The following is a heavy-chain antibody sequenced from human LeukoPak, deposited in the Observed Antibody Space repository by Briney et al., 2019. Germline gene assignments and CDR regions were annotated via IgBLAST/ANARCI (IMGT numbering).Heavy chain of an antibody. V-gene: IGHV3-72*01. CDR2: TRNKANSYTA. Sequence: PGGSLGLSCAASGFTFSDHYMDWVRQAPGKGLEWVGRTRNKANSYTAEYAASVKGRFTISRDDSKNSLYLQLNSLKTEDTAVYYCAKDIWPRYDFLTGYYSFDYWGQGTLVTVSS. D-gene: IGHD3-9*01. CDR1: GFTFSDHY. CDR3: AKDIWPRYDFLTGYYSFDY. J-gene: IGHJ4*02.